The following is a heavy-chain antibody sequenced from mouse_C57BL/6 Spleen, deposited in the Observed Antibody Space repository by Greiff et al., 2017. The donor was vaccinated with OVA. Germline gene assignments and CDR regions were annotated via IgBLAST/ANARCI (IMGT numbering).Heavy chain of an antibody. CDR3: ARRVRGFITTVVAPGLDV. D-gene: IGHD1-1*01. V-gene: IGHV1-69*01. CDR2: IDPSDSYT. J-gene: IGHJ1*03. CDR1: GYTFTSYW. Sequence: VQLQQPGAELVMPGASVKLSCKASGYTFTSYWMHWVKQRPGQGLEWIGEIDPSDSYTKYTQKFQGKSTLTVDKSSSTAYMQISSLTSEDSAVYYCARRVRGFITTVVAPGLDVWGTGTTVTVSS.